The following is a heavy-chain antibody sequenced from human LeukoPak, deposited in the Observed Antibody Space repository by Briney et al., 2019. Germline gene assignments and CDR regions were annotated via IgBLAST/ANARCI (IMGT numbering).Heavy chain of an antibody. J-gene: IGHJ4*02. CDR3: ARGGSMVRGVIMRKFDY. Sequence: GASVKVSCKASGYTFTSYDINWVRHATGQGLEWMGWMNPNSGRTGYAQKFQGRATMTRNTSISTAYMELSSLRSEDTAVEYCARGGSMVRGVIMRKFDYWGQGTLVTVSS. V-gene: IGHV1-8*01. CDR2: MNPNSGRT. D-gene: IGHD3-10*01. CDR1: GYTFTSYD.